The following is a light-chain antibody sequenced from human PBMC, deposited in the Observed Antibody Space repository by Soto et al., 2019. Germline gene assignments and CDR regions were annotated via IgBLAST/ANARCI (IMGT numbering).Light chain of an antibody. Sequence: QSALTQPPSASGSPGQSVTISCTGTSSDVGGYNYVSWYQQHPGKAPKLMIYEVSKRPSGVPDRFSGSESGNTASLTVSGLQAEDEADYYCSSYVGSTKEVFGTGTKVTVL. J-gene: IGLJ1*01. V-gene: IGLV2-8*01. CDR1: SSDVGGYNY. CDR2: EVS. CDR3: SSYVGSTKEV.